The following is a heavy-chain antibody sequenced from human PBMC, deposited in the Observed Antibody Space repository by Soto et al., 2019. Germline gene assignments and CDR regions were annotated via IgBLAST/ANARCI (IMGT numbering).Heavy chain of an antibody. V-gene: IGHV3-33*06. CDR2: IWYDGSNK. Sequence: QVQLVESGGGVVQPGRSLRLSCAASGFTFSSYGMHWVRQAPGKGLEWVAVIWYDGSNKYYADSVKGRFTISRDNSKDTREPQINRLRGEDKDVSFCAKDPTLKTIIGPGIAPLKHMDVWGKGTTVTVSS. CDR1: GFTFSSYG. J-gene: IGHJ6*03. D-gene: IGHD6-13*01. CDR3: AKDPTLKTIIGPGIAPLKHMDV.